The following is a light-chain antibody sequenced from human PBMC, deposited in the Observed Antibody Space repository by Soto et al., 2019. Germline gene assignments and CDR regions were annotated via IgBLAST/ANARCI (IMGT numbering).Light chain of an antibody. CDR1: LPISNY. J-gene: IGKJ4*01. Sequence: DIQMTQSPSSLSASVGDRVTITCRASLPISNYLDWYQQKPGKIPKLRIYAASTLLAGVPSRFSGSGSGTDFTLTISRLQPEDGAAYYCQKYNSAPLTFGGGTKVDSK. CDR3: QKYNSAPLT. CDR2: AAS. V-gene: IGKV1-27*01.